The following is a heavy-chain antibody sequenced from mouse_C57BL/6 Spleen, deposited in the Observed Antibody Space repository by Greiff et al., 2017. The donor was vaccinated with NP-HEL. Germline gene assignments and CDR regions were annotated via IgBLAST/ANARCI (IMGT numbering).Heavy chain of an antibody. J-gene: IGHJ1*03. V-gene: IGHV2-3*01. Sequence: VKLMESGPGLVAPSQSLSITCTVSGFSLTSYGVSWVRQPPGKGLEWLGVIWGDGSTNYHSALISRLSISKDNSKSQVFLKLNSLQTDDTATYYCAKDKGLGYYGSSLYWYFDVWGTGTTVTVSS. CDR3: AKDKGLGYYGSSLYWYFDV. CDR1: GFSLTSYG. D-gene: IGHD1-1*01. CDR2: IWGDGST.